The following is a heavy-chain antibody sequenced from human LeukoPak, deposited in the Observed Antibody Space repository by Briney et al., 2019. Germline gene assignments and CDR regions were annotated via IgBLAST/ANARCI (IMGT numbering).Heavy chain of an antibody. CDR2: ISSNGSTI. D-gene: IGHD1-26*01. CDR3: ARDVGANGFHFDY. Sequence: SGGSLRLSCAASGFTFSSYEMNWVRQAPGKGLEWVSYISSNGSTIYYADSVKGRFTISRDNAKNSLYLQMNSLRAEDTAVYYCARDVGANGFHFDYWGQGTLVTVSS. CDR1: GFTFSSYE. J-gene: IGHJ4*02. V-gene: IGHV3-48*03.